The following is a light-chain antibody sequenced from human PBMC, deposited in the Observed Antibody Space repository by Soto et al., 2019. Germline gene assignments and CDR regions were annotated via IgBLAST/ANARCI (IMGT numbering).Light chain of an antibody. CDR3: QQLNGYPS. V-gene: IGKV1-9*01. CDR2: AAS. CDR1: QGISNF. J-gene: IGKJ2*01. Sequence: DIQLTQSPSFLSASVGDRVTITCRASQGISNFLTWYQQQPGKAPKLLIYAASTLQSGVPSRFSGSGSGTQFTLTISSLQPEDSATDYCQQLNGYPSFGQGTKLEIK.